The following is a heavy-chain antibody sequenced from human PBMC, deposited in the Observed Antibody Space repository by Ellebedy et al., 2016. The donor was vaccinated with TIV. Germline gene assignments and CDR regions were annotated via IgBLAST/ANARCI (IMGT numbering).Heavy chain of an antibody. Sequence: GESLKISXAASGFTFNSYSMNWVRQAPGKGLEWVSSISSSSSYIYYADSVKGRFTISRDNAKNSLYLQMNSLRAEDTAVYYCAAAAGAGDDAFDIWGQGTMVTVSS. CDR1: GFTFNSYS. J-gene: IGHJ3*02. CDR2: ISSSSSYI. CDR3: AAAAGAGDDAFDI. V-gene: IGHV3-21*01. D-gene: IGHD6-13*01.